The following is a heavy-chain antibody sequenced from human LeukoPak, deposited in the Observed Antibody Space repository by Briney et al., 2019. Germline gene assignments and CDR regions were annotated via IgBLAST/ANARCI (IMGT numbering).Heavy chain of an antibody. CDR1: GFTFKKSW. D-gene: IGHD1-26*01. Sequence: GGSLRLSCAASGFTFKKSWMSWVRQAPGKGLEWVANINQDGSEKYYVDSVKGRFTISRDDAKASVYLQMNSLRAEDTAFYYCARNKGWEMPAELDSWGQGTLVTVSS. V-gene: IGHV3-7*01. CDR2: INQDGSEK. J-gene: IGHJ4*02. CDR3: ARNKGWEMPAELDS.